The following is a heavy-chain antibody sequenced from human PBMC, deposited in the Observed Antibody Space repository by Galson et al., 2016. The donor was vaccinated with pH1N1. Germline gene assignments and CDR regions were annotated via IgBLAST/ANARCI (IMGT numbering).Heavy chain of an antibody. Sequence: QSGAEVKKPGESLKISCKASGYSFTRYWIAWVRQMPGKGLEWMGIIYLGGSLVRYSPSFQGQVTISADKSINIVYLQWSSLKASDTAIYYCARQNDYGDYRGDAFDIWGRGTMVTVSS. CDR1: GYSFTRYW. V-gene: IGHV5-51*01. D-gene: IGHD4-17*01. CDR2: IYLGGSLV. J-gene: IGHJ3*02. CDR3: ARQNDYGDYRGDAFDI.